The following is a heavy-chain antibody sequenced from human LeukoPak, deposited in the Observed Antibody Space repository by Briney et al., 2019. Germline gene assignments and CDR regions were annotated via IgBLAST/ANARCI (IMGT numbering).Heavy chain of an antibody. V-gene: IGHV3-23*01. D-gene: IGHD3-10*01. J-gene: IGHJ6*03. CDR3: ANTPPLGSGSYMYYYYYMDV. CDR1: GFTFSTYA. CDR2: ISGGGGST. Sequence: PGGSLRLSCAASGFTFSTYAMTWVRQAPGKGLEWVSAISGGGGSTSYADSVKGRFTISRDNSKNTLFLQMNSLRAEDTAVYYCANTPPLGSGSYMYYYYYMDVWGKGTTVTVSS.